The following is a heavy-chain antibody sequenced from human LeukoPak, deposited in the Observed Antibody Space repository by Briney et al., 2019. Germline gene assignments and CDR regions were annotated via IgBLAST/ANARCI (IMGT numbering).Heavy chain of an antibody. J-gene: IGHJ4*02. D-gene: IGHD6-6*01. CDR2: ISGSGGST. V-gene: IGHV3-23*01. Sequence: GGSLRLSCAASGFTFSSYAMSWVRQAPGKGLEWVSAISGSGGSTYYADSVKGRFTISRDNAKNSLYLQMNSLRVEDTAVYYCARGGAARPDFWGQGTLVTVSS. CDR1: GFTFSSYA. CDR3: ARGGAARPDF.